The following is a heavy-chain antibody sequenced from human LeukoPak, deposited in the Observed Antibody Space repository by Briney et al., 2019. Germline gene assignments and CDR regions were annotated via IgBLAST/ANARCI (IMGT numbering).Heavy chain of an antibody. CDR1: GFTFSSYA. CDR3: AKDRLRYSSGWYSDY. CDR2: ISGSGGST. V-gene: IGHV3-23*01. Sequence: GGSLRLSCAASGFTFSSYAMSWVRQAPGMGLEWVSAISGSGGSTYYADSVKGRFTISRDNSKNTLYLQMNSLRAEDTAVYYCAKDRLRYSSGWYSDYWGQGTLVTVSS. J-gene: IGHJ4*02. D-gene: IGHD6-19*01.